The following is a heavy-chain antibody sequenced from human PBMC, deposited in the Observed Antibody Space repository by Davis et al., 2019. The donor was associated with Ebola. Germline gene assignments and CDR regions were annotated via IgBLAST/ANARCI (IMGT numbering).Heavy chain of an antibody. CDR1: GFTFGDYA. J-gene: IGHJ6*02. V-gene: IGHV3-49*04. CDR2: IRSKAYGGKP. CDR3: SRDLKQRPPSYYYGMDV. Sequence: GESLKISCRVSGFTFGDYAINWVRQAPGKGLEWVGFIRSKAYGGKPAYAASLKGRFTISRDDSKSIAYLQLDSLKTEDTAVYYCSRDLKQRPPSYYYGMDVWGQGTTVTVSS. D-gene: IGHD6-6*01.